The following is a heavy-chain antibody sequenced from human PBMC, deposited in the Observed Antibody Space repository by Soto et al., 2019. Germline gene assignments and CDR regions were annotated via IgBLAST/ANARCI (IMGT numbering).Heavy chain of an antibody. V-gene: IGHV1-2*07. Sequence: QVQLVQSGAEVKKPGASVKVSCTTYGYTFSDYFLHWVRQAPGQGPEWMGFINPKRGGTEYAPKFQGRVTMTRDTSSSTVYMYLRGLKSDDTAIYYCARDSGIPGRYWYFGLWGRGTLVTVSS. CDR2: INPKRGGT. CDR3: ARDSGIPGRYWYFGL. D-gene: IGHD2-21*01. CDR1: GYTFSDYF. J-gene: IGHJ2*01.